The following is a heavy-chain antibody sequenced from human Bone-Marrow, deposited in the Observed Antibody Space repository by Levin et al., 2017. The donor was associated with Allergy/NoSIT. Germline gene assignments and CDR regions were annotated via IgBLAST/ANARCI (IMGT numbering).Heavy chain of an antibody. CDR2: INDRGGNA. CDR1: GFTFRDHS. V-gene: IGHV3-64*02. J-gene: IGHJ4*02. CDR3: ARGLGGSGFDVSDW. Sequence: PGGSLRLSCAASGFTFRDHSMHWVRQAPGKGLEYVSSINDRGGNAYYADSVKGRFTMYRDDSRQTVFLHMANLRGDDTGIYYCARGLGGSGFDVSDWWGQGTLVTVSS. D-gene: IGHD5-12*01.